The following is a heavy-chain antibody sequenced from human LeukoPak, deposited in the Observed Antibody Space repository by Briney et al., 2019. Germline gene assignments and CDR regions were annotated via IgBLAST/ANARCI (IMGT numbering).Heavy chain of an antibody. J-gene: IGHJ4*02. CDR3: ARFGLVIVGATTDY. Sequence: GASVKVSCKASGYTFTGYDINWVRQATGQGLEWMGWMNPNSGNTGYAQKFQGRVTITRNTSISTAYMELSSLRSEDTAVYYCARFGLVIVGATTDYWGQGTLVTVSS. CDR1: GYTFTGYD. CDR2: MNPNSGNT. D-gene: IGHD1-26*01. V-gene: IGHV1-8*03.